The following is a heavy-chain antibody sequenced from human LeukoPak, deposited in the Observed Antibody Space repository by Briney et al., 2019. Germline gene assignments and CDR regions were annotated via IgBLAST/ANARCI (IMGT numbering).Heavy chain of an antibody. CDR2: IRYDGSNK. J-gene: IGHJ4*02. D-gene: IGHD6-19*01. V-gene: IGHV3-30*02. CDR3: AKGPGGYSSGWYFDY. CDR1: GFTFSSYG. Sequence: QPGGSLRLSCAASGFTFSSYGMHWVRQAPGKGLEWVAFIRYDGSNKYYADSVKGRFNLSSDNSKNTLYLQMNSLRAEDTAVYYCAKGPGGYSSGWYFDYWGQGTLVTVSS.